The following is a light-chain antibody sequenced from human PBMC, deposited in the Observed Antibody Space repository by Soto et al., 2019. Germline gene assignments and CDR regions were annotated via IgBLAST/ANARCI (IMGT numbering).Light chain of an antibody. CDR1: KSVSNNY. CDR2: GAS. Sequence: EIVLTQSPGTLSLSPGERATLSCRASKSVSNNYLAWYQQKPGQAPRLLIYGASSRATGIPDRFSGSGSGTDFTLTISRLEPQDFPVYYCQQYGSSRWTFGQGTKVEIK. V-gene: IGKV3-20*01. CDR3: QQYGSSRWT. J-gene: IGKJ1*01.